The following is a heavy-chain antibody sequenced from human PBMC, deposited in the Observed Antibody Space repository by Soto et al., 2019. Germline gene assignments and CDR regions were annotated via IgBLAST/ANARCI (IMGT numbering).Heavy chain of an antibody. J-gene: IGHJ4*02. CDR1: GFTFSSYA. D-gene: IGHD3-22*01. V-gene: IGHV3-23*01. Sequence: EVQLLESGGGLVQPGGSLRLSCAASGFTFSSYAMSWVRQAPGKGLEWVSAISGSGGSTYYADSVKGRFTISRDNSKNTLYLQMNSLRAEDTAVYYCAKETPYYCDSSGLVPLGYWGQGTLVTVSS. CDR2: ISGSGGST. CDR3: AKETPYYCDSSGLVPLGY.